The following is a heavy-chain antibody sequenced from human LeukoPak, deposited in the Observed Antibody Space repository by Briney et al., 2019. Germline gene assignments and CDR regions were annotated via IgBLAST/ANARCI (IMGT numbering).Heavy chain of an antibody. Sequence: ASVKVSCKASGYTFTDYYIHWVRQAPGQGLEWMTYIGPKSADTHYAQKFQGRVTMTLDTSISTAYMELKWLTADDTAMYYCARHQRKRWLRLQPRAFDIWGQGTMVTVSS. CDR2: IGPKSADT. CDR1: GYTFTDYY. D-gene: IGHD5-12*01. V-gene: IGHV1-2*02. CDR3: ARHQRKRWLRLQPRAFDI. J-gene: IGHJ3*02.